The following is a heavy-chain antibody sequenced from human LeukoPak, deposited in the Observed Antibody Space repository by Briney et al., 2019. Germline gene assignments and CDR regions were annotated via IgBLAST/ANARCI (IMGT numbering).Heavy chain of an antibody. CDR3: ASLTRSGSYDY. J-gene: IGHJ4*02. Sequence: GASVKVSCKTSGYTFTTYGISWVRQAPGQGLEWMGIINPSGGSTSYAQKFQGRVTMTRDTSASTVYMELSSLRSEDTAVYYCASLTRSGSYDYWGQGTLVTVSS. V-gene: IGHV1-46*01. CDR1: GYTFTTYG. D-gene: IGHD1-26*01. CDR2: INPSGGST.